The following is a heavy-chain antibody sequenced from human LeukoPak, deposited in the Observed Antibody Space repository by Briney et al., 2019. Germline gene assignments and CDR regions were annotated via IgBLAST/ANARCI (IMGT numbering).Heavy chain of an antibody. D-gene: IGHD3-10*01. Sequence: GGSLRLSCAASGFTFSSYAMSWVRQAPGKGLEWVSAISGSGGSTYYADSVKGRFTISRDNSKNTLYLQMNSLRAEDTALYYCAKGVRITMVRGAFDIWGQGTMVTVSS. CDR3: AKGVRITMVRGAFDI. V-gene: IGHV3-23*01. CDR2: ISGSGGST. J-gene: IGHJ3*02. CDR1: GFTFSSYA.